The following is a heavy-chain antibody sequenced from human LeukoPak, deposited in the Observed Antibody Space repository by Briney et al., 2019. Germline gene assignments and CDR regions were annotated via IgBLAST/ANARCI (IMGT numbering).Heavy chain of an antibody. CDR2: IYYSGST. CDR1: GGSISSYY. Sequence: SETLSLTCTDPGGSISSYYWSWIRQPPGKRLEWIGYIYYSGSTNYNPSLKSRVTISVDTYKNQFSLKLSSVTAADTAVYYCARASSTFYYGMDVWGQGTTVTASS. D-gene: IGHD3-16*01. V-gene: IGHV4-59*01. CDR3: ARASSTFYYGMDV. J-gene: IGHJ6*02.